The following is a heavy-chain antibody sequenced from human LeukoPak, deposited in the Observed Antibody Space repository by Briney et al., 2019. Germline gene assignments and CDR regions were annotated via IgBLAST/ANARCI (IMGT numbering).Heavy chain of an antibody. Sequence: ASVKVSCKASGGTFSSYAISWVRQAPGQGLEWMGGIIPIFGTANYAQKFQGRVTITADESTSTAYMELSSLRSEDTAVYYCAREGLDSGYVYFDYWGQGTLVTVSS. CDR1: GGTFSSYA. J-gene: IGHJ4*02. D-gene: IGHD5-12*01. V-gene: IGHV1-69*13. CDR2: IIPIFGTA. CDR3: AREGLDSGYVYFDY.